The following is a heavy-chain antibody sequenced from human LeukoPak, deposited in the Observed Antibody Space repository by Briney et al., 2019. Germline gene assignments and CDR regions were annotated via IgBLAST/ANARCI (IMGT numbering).Heavy chain of an antibody. V-gene: IGHV3-30*02. D-gene: IGHD2-15*01. J-gene: IGHJ6*04. CDR2: IEYDGTDT. Sequence: GGSLRLSCAASGFTFSDYYMSWVRQAPGKGLEWVAFIEYDGTDTHFADSVRGRFTISRDNSEDTLYLQIITLRAVDTAVYYCARNRLRATATYMDVWAKGPRSPSPQ. CDR3: ARNRLRATATYMDV. CDR1: GFTFSDYY.